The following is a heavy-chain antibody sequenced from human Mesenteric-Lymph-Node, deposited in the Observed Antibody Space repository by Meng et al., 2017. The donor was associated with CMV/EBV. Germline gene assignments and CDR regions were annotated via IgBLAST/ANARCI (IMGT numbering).Heavy chain of an antibody. CDR3: ARGGVTTEEGWDY. D-gene: IGHD4-17*01. Sequence: GGSLRLSCAVSGFNSNNYGMHWVRQTPGKGLEGVSFIRQDGNDNFYVDSVKGRFTITRDTAKKPLFQKMNSLRAEDTAVYYCARGGVTTEEGWDYWGQGTLVTVSS. CDR2: IRQDGNDN. J-gene: IGHJ4*02. V-gene: IGHV3-30*02. CDR1: GFNSNNYG.